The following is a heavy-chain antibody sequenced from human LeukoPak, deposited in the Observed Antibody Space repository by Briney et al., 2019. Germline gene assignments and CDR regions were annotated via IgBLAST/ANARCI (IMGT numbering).Heavy chain of an antibody. J-gene: IGHJ4*02. D-gene: IGHD3-10*01. CDR2: ISSNGGST. Sequence: GGSLRLSCSASGFTFSSYAMHWVRQAPGKGLEYVSGISSNGGSTYYADSVEGRFTISRDNSKNTLYLQMSSLRAEDTAVYYCVKGLYYYGSGSLDYWGQGTLVTVSS. CDR3: VKGLYYYGSGSLDY. CDR1: GFTFSSYA. V-gene: IGHV3-64D*06.